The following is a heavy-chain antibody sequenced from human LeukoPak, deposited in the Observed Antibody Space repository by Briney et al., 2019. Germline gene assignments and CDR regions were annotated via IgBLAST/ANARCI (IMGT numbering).Heavy chain of an antibody. D-gene: IGHD6-13*01. J-gene: IGHJ6*03. Sequence: PGGSLRLPCAASGFTFSSYGMHWVRQAPGKGLEWVAFIRYDGSNKYYADSVKGRFTISRDNSKNTLYLQMNSLRAEDTAVYYCAKDSSSWYVGYYYYYMDVWGKGTTVTVSS. CDR3: AKDSSSWYVGYYYYYMDV. V-gene: IGHV3-30*02. CDR2: IRYDGSNK. CDR1: GFTFSSYG.